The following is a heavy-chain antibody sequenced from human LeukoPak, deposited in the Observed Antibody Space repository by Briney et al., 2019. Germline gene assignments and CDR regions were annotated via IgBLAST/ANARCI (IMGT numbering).Heavy chain of an antibody. CDR1: GFTFSSYS. J-gene: IGHJ3*02. D-gene: IGHD6-19*01. Sequence: PGGSLRLSCAASGFTFSSYSMNWVRQAPGKGLEWVSYISSSSSTIYYADSVKGRFTISRDNAKNSLYLQMNSLRAEDTAVYYCASTISGWYLGAFDIWGQGTMVTVSS. CDR2: ISSSSSTI. V-gene: IGHV3-48*01. CDR3: ASTISGWYLGAFDI.